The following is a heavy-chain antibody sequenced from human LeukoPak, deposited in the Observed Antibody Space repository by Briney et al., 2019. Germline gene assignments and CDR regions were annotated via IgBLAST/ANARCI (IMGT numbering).Heavy chain of an antibody. CDR1: GYSFTSYW. Sequence: GGSLKISCKGSGYSFTSYWIGWVRQMPGKGLEWMGIIYPSDSDTRYSPSFQGQVTISADKSISTAYLQWSSLKASDTAIYYCARHYYGSGSSGQNDYWGQGTLVTVSS. CDR2: IYPSDSDT. D-gene: IGHD3-10*01. V-gene: IGHV5-51*01. CDR3: ARHYYGSGSSGQNDY. J-gene: IGHJ4*02.